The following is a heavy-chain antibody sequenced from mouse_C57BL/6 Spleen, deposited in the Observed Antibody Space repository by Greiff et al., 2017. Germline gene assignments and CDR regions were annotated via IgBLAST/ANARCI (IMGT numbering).Heavy chain of an antibody. D-gene: IGHD4-1*01. CDR1: GFTFSSYA. Sequence: EVKLVESGGGLVKPGGSLKLSCAASGFTFSSYAMSWVRQTPEKRLEWVATISDGGSYTDYPDNVKGRFTISRDNAKNNLYLQMSHLKSEDTAMYYCARDEGTGYFDYWGQGTTLTVSS. CDR3: ARDEGTGYFDY. J-gene: IGHJ2*01. CDR2: ISDGGSYT. V-gene: IGHV5-4*01.